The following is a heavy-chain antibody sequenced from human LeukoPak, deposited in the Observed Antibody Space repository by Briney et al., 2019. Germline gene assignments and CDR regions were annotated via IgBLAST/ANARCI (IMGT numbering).Heavy chain of an antibody. J-gene: IGHJ4*02. CDR1: GFTFDDYG. CDR3: ARDTSSSYGSGSDY. V-gene: IGHV3-20*04. CDR2: INWNGGST. Sequence: GGSLRLSCAASGFTFDDYGVSWVRQAPGKGLEWVSGINWNGGSTGYADSVKGRFTISRDNDKNSLYLQMNSLRAEDTALYYCARDTSSSYGSGSDYWGQGTLVTVSS. D-gene: IGHD3-10*01.